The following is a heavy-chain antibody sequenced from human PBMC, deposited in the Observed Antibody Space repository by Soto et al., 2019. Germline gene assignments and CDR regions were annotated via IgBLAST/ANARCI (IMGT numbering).Heavy chain of an antibody. D-gene: IGHD4-17*01. CDR3: ARTRTAASWFDP. CDR2: IIPIFGTT. V-gene: IGHV1-69*01. Sequence: QVQLVQSGAEVKKPGSSVKVSCKASGGTFSSYSISWVRQAPGQGLEWMGGIIPIFGTTDYPQKCQGRVSITADESTSTAYMELSSLRSEDTAVYYCARTRTAASWFDPWGQGTLVTVSS. J-gene: IGHJ5*02. CDR1: GGTFSSYS.